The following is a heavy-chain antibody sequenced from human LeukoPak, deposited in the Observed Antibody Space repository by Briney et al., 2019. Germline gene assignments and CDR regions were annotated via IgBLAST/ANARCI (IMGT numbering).Heavy chain of an antibody. CDR2: MHYSGYT. CDR3: ARDAGTGWYFDL. Sequence: SETLSLTCTVSGGSISSSSYYWGWIRQPPGKGLEWIGYMHYSGYTSYMPSLKSRVTISVDTSKNQLSLKLNSVTAADTAVYFCARDAGTGWYFDLWGRGTLVTVSS. J-gene: IGHJ2*01. V-gene: IGHV4-61*01. D-gene: IGHD3/OR15-3a*01. CDR1: GGSISSSSYY.